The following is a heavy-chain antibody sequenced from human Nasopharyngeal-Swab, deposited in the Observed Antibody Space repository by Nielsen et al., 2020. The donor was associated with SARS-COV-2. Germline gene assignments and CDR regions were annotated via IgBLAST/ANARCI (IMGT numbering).Heavy chain of an antibody. J-gene: IGHJ4*02. CDR2: INHSGST. CDR3: ARENYYDSSDYYGGYFDY. CDR1: GGSFSGYY. V-gene: IGHV4-34*01. D-gene: IGHD3-22*01. Sequence: GSLRLPCAVYGGSFSGYYWSWIRQPPGKGLEWIGEINHSGSTNYNPSLKSRVTISVDTSKNQFSLRLSSVTAADTAVYYCARENYYDSSDYYGGYFDYWGQGTLVTVSS.